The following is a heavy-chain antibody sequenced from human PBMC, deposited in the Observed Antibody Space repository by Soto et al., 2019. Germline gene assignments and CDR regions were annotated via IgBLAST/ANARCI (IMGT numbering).Heavy chain of an antibody. CDR3: ARANYYGSPGDFDY. CDR2: ISSNSSTI. Sequence: EVQLVESGGGLVQPGGSLRLSCAASGFTFSSYSMNWVRQAPGKGLEWVSYISSNSSTIYYADSVKGRFTISRDNAKNLLYLQINSWRAEDTAEYYCARANYYGSPGDFDYWGQGTLVTVSS. D-gene: IGHD3-10*01. V-gene: IGHV3-48*01. J-gene: IGHJ4*02. CDR1: GFTFSSYS.